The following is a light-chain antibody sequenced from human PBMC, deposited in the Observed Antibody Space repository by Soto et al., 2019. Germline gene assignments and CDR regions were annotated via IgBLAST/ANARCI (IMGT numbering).Light chain of an antibody. J-gene: IGKJ2*01. CDR2: DAS. V-gene: IGKV1-5*01. CDR3: QQYDSSSPT. CDR1: QNISVW. Sequence: DIQMTQSPSTLSASVGDGVTITCRAIQNISVWLAWYQQRPGKAPKFLMYDASSLETGVPSRFSGSGSGTEFTLTIRSLQPDDSATYYCQQYDSSSPTFGQGTKLEIK.